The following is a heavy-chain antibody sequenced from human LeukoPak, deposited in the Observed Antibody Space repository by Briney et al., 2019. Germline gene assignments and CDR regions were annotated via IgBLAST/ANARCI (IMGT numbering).Heavy chain of an antibody. V-gene: IGHV3-48*01. J-gene: IGHJ3*02. Sequence: GGSLRLSCAASGFTFSSYSMNWVRQAPGKGLEWVSYISSSSSTIYYADSVKGRFTISRDNAKNSLYLQMNSLRAEDTAVYYCARDYDFWSGYYDAFDIWGQGTMVTVSS. CDR3: ARDYDFWSGYYDAFDI. CDR1: GFTFSSYS. CDR2: ISSSSSTI. D-gene: IGHD3-3*01.